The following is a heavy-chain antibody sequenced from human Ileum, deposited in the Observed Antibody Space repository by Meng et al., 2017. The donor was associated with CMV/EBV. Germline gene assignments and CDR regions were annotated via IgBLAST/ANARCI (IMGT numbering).Heavy chain of an antibody. D-gene: IGHD1-14*01. CDR3: AVSPNQDPGP. CDR2: IYQTGAT. CDR1: GASIGSDLY. J-gene: IGHJ5*02. V-gene: IGHV4-4*02. Sequence: LTSAVSGASIGSDLYWSWVRRPPGKGLEWIGEIYQTGATNYNPSLKSRVTISMDKSKNQFSLILTSVTAADTAFYYCAVSPNQDPGPWGQGTLVTVSS.